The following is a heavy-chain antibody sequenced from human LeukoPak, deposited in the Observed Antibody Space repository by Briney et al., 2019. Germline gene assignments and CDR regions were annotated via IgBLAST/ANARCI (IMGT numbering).Heavy chain of an antibody. V-gene: IGHV3-30*18. Sequence: GGSLRLSCAVSEFTFGNCGLHWGRQAPGKGLEWVAAISYDGSNKYYADSVKGRFTISRDNSKSTLYLQMDSLRAEDTAVYYCAKEYCAGDGYSENIAAFDIWGQGTMVTVSS. CDR3: AKEYCAGDGYSENIAAFDI. CDR2: ISYDGSNK. D-gene: IGHD2-21*02. CDR1: EFTFGNCG. J-gene: IGHJ3*02.